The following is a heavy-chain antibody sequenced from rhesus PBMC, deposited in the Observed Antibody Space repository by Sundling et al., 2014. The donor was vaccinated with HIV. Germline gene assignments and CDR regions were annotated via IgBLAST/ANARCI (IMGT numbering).Heavy chain of an antibody. J-gene: IGHJ4*01. CDR1: GASISSNY. CDR2: IYGSGGST. Sequence: QVQLQESGPGLVKPSETLPLTCAVSGASISSNYWSWIRQAPGKGLEWIGRIYGSGGSTDYNPSLKSRVTISIDTSKNQFSLKLSSVTAADTAVYYCTIGRESGGWNGPFDYWGQGVLVTVSS. D-gene: IGHD6-25*01. CDR3: TIGRESGGWNGPFDY. V-gene: IGHV4S2*01.